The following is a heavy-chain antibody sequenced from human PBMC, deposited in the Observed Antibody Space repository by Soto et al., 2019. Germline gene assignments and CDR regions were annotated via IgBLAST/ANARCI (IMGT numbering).Heavy chain of an antibody. J-gene: IGHJ5*02. CDR1: GGTFSSYA. CDR2: IIPIFGTA. V-gene: IGHV1-69*13. D-gene: IGHD6-13*01. CDR3: ARGKGTGSSSSWRTNWFDP. Sequence: GASVKVSCKASGGTFSSYAISWVRQAPGQGLEWMGGIIPIFGTASYAQKFQGRVTITADESTSTAYMELSSLRSEDTAVYYCARGKGTGSSSSWRTNWFDPWGQGTLITVSS.